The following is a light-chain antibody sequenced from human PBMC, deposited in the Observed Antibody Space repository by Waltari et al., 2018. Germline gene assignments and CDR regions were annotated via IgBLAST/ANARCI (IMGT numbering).Light chain of an antibody. J-gene: IGKJ2*01. Sequence: EIVLTQSPVTLSLSPGERATLSCRASQSISSSYLAWYQQKLGQAPRRFIYGASTRATSIPDRFSGSGSGTDFTLTISRLETEDFAVYYCQYYSTSPPYTFGQVTKLEIK. CDR1: QSISSSY. CDR3: QYYSTSPPYT. CDR2: GAS. V-gene: IGKV3-20*01.